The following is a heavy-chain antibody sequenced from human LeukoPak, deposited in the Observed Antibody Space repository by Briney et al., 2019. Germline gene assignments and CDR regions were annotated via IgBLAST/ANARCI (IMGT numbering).Heavy chain of an antibody. CDR1: GGSVNSNHYF. V-gene: IGHV4-61*01. D-gene: IGHD1-7*01. J-gene: IGHJ6*02. CDR2: IYYSGST. CDR3: ARDNWNYGSSMDV. Sequence: SETLSLTCTVSGGSVNSNHYFWGWVRQPPGKGLEWIGYIYYSGSTNYNPSLKSRVTISVDTSKNQFSLKLSSVTAADTAVYYCARDNWNYGSSMDVWGQGTTVTVSS.